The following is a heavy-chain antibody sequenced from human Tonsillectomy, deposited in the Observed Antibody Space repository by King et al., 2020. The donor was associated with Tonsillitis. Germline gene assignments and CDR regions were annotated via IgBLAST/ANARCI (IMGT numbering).Heavy chain of an antibody. CDR2: INPNSGGT. V-gene: IGHV1-2*02. J-gene: IGHJ4*02. Sequence: VQLVESGAEVQKPGASVKVSCKASGYTFTGYYMHWVRQAPGQGLEWMGWINPNSGGTNYAQKFRGRVTMTRDTSISTAYMELSRLRSDDTALYYCARDVGGYSYGLFNYWGEGTLVTVSS. CDR1: GYTFTGYY. D-gene: IGHD5-18*01. CDR3: ARDVGGYSYGLFNY.